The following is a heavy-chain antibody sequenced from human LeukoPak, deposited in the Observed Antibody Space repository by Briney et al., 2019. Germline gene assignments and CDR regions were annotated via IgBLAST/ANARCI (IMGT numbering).Heavy chain of an antibody. CDR1: GYTFINYS. V-gene: IGHV1-18*01. D-gene: IGHD3-10*01. J-gene: IGHJ6*02. CDR3: ARVENMVRGTQSRYYYTMDV. Sequence: ASVKVSCKASGYTFINYSINWVRQAPGQGLEWVGWISAYNGNTNYVQKLQGRVTMTTDTSTSTAYMELRSLRSDDTAVYYCARVENMVRGTQSRYYYTMDVWGQGTTVTVSS. CDR2: ISAYNGNT.